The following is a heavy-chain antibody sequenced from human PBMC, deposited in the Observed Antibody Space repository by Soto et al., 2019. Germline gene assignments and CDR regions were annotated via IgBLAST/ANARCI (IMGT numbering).Heavy chain of an antibody. CDR1: GFTFTIYS. CDR3: ARGSLVPALPYYGMDV. V-gene: IGHV3-48*01. D-gene: IGHD2-2*01. CDR2: ISSSSSTI. Sequence: GGSLRLSCAASGFTFTIYSMSWVRQAPGKGLEWVSYISSSSSTIYYADSVKGRFTISRDNAKNSLYLQMNSLRAEDTAVYYCARGSLVPALPYYGMDVWGQGTTVTVSS. J-gene: IGHJ6*02.